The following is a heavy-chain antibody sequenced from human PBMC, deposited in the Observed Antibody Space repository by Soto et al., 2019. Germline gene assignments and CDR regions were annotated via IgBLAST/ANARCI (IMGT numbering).Heavy chain of an antibody. J-gene: IGHJ6*02. V-gene: IGHV5-51*01. CDR3: ARQDYSNYRGGMDV. Sequence: XESLKLSDKASGNSFTSHWIALVLQMPGKGLEWMGIIYPSDSDIRYRPSFQGQVTISVDKSISTAYLQWSSLKASDTATYYCARQDYSNYRGGMDVWGQGTTVTVSS. CDR1: GNSFTSHW. D-gene: IGHD2-2*01. CDR2: IYPSDSDI.